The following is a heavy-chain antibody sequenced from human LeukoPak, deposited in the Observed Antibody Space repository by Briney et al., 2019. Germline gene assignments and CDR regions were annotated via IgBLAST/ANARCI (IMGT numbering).Heavy chain of an antibody. J-gene: IGHJ4*02. CDR2: INPNSGGT. CDR1: GYTFTGYY. Sequence: ASVKVSCKASGYTFTGYYMHWVRQAPGQGLEWVGWINPNSGGTNYAQKFQDRVSMTRDTSISTAYMQLSRLRSDDTAVYFCARSPHILTGENFDYWGQGTLLTVSS. V-gene: IGHV1-2*02. CDR3: ARSPHILTGENFDY. D-gene: IGHD3-9*01.